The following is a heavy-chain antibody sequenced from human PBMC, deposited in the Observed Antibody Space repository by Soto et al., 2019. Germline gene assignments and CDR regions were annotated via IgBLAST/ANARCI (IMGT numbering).Heavy chain of an antibody. Sequence: PSETLSLTCSVSGGSISNSSYLWGWVRQPPGKGLQWIGSVSHIGSTNYNPSLKSRLTISVGTSKTQSSLRLDSVTAADTAVYYCSRIAVSGPRAGFDYWGQGNLVTVSS. CDR1: GGSISNSSYL. CDR3: SRIAVSGPRAGFDY. D-gene: IGHD6-19*01. V-gene: IGHV4-39*01. CDR2: VSHIGST. J-gene: IGHJ4*02.